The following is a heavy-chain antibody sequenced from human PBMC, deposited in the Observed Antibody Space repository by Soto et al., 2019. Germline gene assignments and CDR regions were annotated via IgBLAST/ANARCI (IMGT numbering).Heavy chain of an antibody. CDR3: ARGYGYPHNWFDP. CDR2: IIPILGIA. V-gene: IGHV1-69*02. Sequence: QVQLVQSGAEVNKPGSSVKVSCEASGGTFSSYTISWVRQAPGQGLEWMGRIIPILGIANYAQKFQGRVTITADKSTSTAYMELSSLRSEDTAVYYCARGYGYPHNWFDPWCQGTLVTVSS. CDR1: GGTFSSYT. J-gene: IGHJ5*02. D-gene: IGHD4-17*01.